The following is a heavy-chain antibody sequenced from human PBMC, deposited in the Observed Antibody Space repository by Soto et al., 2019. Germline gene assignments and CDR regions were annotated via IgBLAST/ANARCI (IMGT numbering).Heavy chain of an antibody. V-gene: IGHV4-39*01. CDR2: IYYSGST. J-gene: IGHJ1*01. Sequence: SETLSLTCTVSGGSISSSSYYWGWIRQPPGKGLEWIGSIYYSGSTYYNPSLKSRVTISVDTSKNQFSLKLSSVTAADTAVYYCAIMPLVVAATIAEYFQHWGQGNLVTVSS. CDR3: AIMPLVVAATIAEYFQH. D-gene: IGHD2-15*01. CDR1: GGSISSSSYY.